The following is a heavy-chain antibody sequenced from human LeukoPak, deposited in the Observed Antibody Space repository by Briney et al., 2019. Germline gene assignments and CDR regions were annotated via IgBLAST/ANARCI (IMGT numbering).Heavy chain of an antibody. CDR1: GGSFSGYY. D-gene: IGHD3-10*01. V-gene: IGHV4-34*01. Sequence: SETLSLTCAVYGGSFSGYYWSWIRQPPGKGLEWIGEINHSGSTNYNPSLKSRVTISVDTFKNQFSLKLSSVTAADTAVYYCAKLGYGSGSHWGQGTLVTVSS. J-gene: IGHJ4*02. CDR2: INHSGST. CDR3: AKLGYGSGSH.